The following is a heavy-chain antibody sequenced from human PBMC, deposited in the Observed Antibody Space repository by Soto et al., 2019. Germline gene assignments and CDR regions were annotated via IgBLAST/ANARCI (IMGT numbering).Heavy chain of an antibody. CDR3: ARLEGVMGEADY. D-gene: IGHD3-16*01. Sequence: QVQLVQSGAEVKKPGASVKVSCKASGYTFTSYGISWVRQAPGQGLEWMGWISAYNGNTNYAQKIQGRVTMTTETATSTAYMELRSLRYDDTVVYYCARLEGVMGEADYWGQGTLVTVSS. CDR2: ISAYNGNT. CDR1: GYTFTSYG. J-gene: IGHJ4*02. V-gene: IGHV1-18*01.